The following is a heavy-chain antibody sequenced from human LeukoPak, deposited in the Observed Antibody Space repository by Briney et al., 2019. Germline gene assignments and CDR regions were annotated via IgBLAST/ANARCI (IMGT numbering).Heavy chain of an antibody. CDR3: AGLVGRYSSGLYYYYFDY. CDR2: MYLSGTT. CDR1: GGSINSLDL. Sequence: PSETLSLTCTVSGGSINSLDLWSWVRQPPGKGLEWIGEMYLSGTTHSNPSVKSRVTISIDKSKNQFFLNLSSVTAADTAVYYCAGLVGRYSSGLYYYYFDYWGQGTLVTVSS. V-gene: IGHV4-4*02. D-gene: IGHD3-22*01. J-gene: IGHJ4*02.